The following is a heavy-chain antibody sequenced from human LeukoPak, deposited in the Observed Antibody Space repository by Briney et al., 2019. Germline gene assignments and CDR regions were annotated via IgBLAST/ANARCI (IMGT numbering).Heavy chain of an antibody. CDR1: GGSISSSNYY. Sequence: PSETLSLTCTVSGGSISSSNYYWSWIRQPPGKGLEWIGEINHSGSTNYNPSLKSRVTISVETSKSQFSLKLTSVTAADTAVYYCAAQDYFGSGRVDWGQGTLVTVSS. D-gene: IGHD3-10*01. V-gene: IGHV4-39*07. CDR3: AAQDYFGSGRVD. J-gene: IGHJ4*02. CDR2: INHSGST.